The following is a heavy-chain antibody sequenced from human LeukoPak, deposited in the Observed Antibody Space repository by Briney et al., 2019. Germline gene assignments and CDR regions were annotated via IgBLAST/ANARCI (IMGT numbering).Heavy chain of an antibody. J-gene: IGHJ4*02. Sequence: PWGSLRLSCAASGFTFSSYAMSWVRQAPGKGLEWVSAISGSGGSTYYADSVKGRFTISRDNSKNTLYLQMNSLRAEDTAVYYCARYCSSTSCSRGFDYWGQGTLVTVSS. CDR1: GFTFSSYA. CDR3: ARYCSSTSCSRGFDY. CDR2: ISGSGGST. D-gene: IGHD2-2*01. V-gene: IGHV3-23*01.